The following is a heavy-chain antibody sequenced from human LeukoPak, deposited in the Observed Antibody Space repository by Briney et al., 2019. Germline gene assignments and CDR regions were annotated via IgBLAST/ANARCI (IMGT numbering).Heavy chain of an antibody. Sequence: PGESLRLSCAASGFTFSSYAMTWVRQAPGKGLEWVSTISVSGISGTYTYYADSVKGRFTISGDNSKNTLYLQMNCLRAEDTAVYYCAKVRPLLDYWGQGTLVTVSS. CDR2: ISVSGISGTYT. CDR1: GFTFSSYA. CDR3: AKVRPLLDY. J-gene: IGHJ4*02. V-gene: IGHV3-23*01. D-gene: IGHD6-6*01.